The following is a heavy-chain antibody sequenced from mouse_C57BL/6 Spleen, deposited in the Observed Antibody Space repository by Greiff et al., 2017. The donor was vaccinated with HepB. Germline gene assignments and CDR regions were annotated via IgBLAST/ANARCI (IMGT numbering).Heavy chain of an antibody. CDR3: ARHDGGFAY. J-gene: IGHJ3*01. D-gene: IGHD2-3*01. CDR1: GFTFSSYT. Sequence: EVKLVESGGGLVKPGGSLKLSCAASGFTFSSYTMSWVRQTPEKRLEWVATISGGGGNTYYPDSVKGRFTISRDKTKNTLYLQMSSLRSEDTALYYCARHDGGFAYWGQGTLVTVSA. V-gene: IGHV5-9*01. CDR2: ISGGGGNT.